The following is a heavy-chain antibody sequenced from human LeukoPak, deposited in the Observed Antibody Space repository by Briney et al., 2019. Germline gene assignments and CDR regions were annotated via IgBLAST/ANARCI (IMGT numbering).Heavy chain of an antibody. J-gene: IGHJ4*02. Sequence: SETPSLTCAVYGGSFSGYYWSWIRQPPGKGLEWIGEINHSGSTNYNPSLKSRVTISVDTSKNQFSLKLSSVTAADTAVYYCARVRTRYYYDSSGYKNPYYFDYWGQGTLVTVSS. CDR1: GGSFSGYY. V-gene: IGHV4-34*01. D-gene: IGHD3-22*01. CDR3: ARVRTRYYYDSSGYKNPYYFDY. CDR2: INHSGST.